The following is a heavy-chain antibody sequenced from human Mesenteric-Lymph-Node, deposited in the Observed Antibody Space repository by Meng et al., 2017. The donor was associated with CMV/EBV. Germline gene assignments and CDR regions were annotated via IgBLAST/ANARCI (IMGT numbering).Heavy chain of an antibody. CDR2: IKQDGSEK. D-gene: IGHD6-13*01. Sequence: GESLKISCAASGFTFSSYWMSWVRQAPGKGLEWVANIKQDGSEKYYVDSVKGRFTISRDNAKNSLYLQMNSLRAEDTAVYYCASSFPIAAAGTGAFDIWGHGTMVTVSS. CDR1: GFTFSSYW. CDR3: ASSFPIAAAGTGAFDI. V-gene: IGHV3-7*01. J-gene: IGHJ3*02.